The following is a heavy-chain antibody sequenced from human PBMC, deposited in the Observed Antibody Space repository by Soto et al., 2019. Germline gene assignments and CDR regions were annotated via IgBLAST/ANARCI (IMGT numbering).Heavy chain of an antibody. CDR1: GFTFSSYA. D-gene: IGHD6-19*01. CDR3: AKGAGYSSGWYPKRYYYYGMDV. V-gene: IGHV3-23*01. Sequence: WGSLRLSCAASGFTFSSYAMSWVRQAPGKGLEWVSAISGSGGSTYYADSVKGRFTISRDNSKNTLYLQMNSLRAEDTAVYYCAKGAGYSSGWYPKRYYYYGMDVWGQGTTVTVSS. CDR2: ISGSGGST. J-gene: IGHJ6*02.